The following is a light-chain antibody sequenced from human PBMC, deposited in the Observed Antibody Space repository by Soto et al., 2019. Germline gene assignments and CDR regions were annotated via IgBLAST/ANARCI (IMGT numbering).Light chain of an antibody. CDR3: SSYAGSSNV. Sequence: QSVLTQPASVSGSPGQSITISCTGTSGDVGAYDFVSWYQHHPGKAPRLVIYDVSRRPAGASDRFSGSKSGSTASLTISSLQAEDEADYYCSSYAGSSNVFGTGTKLTVL. CDR2: DVS. V-gene: IGLV2-14*01. J-gene: IGLJ1*01. CDR1: SGDVGAYDF.